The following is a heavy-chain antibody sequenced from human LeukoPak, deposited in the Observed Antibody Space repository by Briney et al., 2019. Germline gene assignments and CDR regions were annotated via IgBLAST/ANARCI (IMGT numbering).Heavy chain of an antibody. CDR2: ISSGGTYE. V-gene: IGHV3-30*01. D-gene: IGHD3-10*01. CDR3: ARDSTYYYDSGSSGPHYFDN. J-gene: IGHJ4*02. CDR1: GFTFSNYA. Sequence: HPGKSLRLSCAASGFTFSNYAMHWVRQAPGKGREWVSLISSGGTYEYYADSVKGRVTIYRDTPKHTLYLQLNSLRAEDTAVYYCARDSTYYYDSGSSGPHYFDNWGQGTLVTVSS.